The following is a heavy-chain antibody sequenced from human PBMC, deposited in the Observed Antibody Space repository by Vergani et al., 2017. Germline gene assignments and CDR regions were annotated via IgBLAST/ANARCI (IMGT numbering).Heavy chain of an antibody. CDR3: TKGSRGYTGYFFDY. CDR1: GFTFSDHY. V-gene: IGHV3-72*01. D-gene: IGHD5-12*01. Sequence: EMQLVDSGGGLVQPGGSLRLSCAASGFTFSDHYMDWVRQAPGKGLEWVGRTRNKANSYTTEYAASVKGRFIVSRDASESSLYLQMNSLQTEDTAVYYCTKGSRGYTGYFFDYWGQRTLATVSS. J-gene: IGHJ4*02. CDR2: TRNKANSYTT.